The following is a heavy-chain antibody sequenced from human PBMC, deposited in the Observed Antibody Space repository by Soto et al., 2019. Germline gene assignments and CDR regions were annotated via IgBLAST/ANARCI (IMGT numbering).Heavy chain of an antibody. D-gene: IGHD5-12*01. CDR3: ARDVNRDGYNFGSFDI. Sequence: EVLLMESGGGLVKPGGSLRLSCAASGFTFSSYTINWVRQAPGKGLEWVSSISSSSSFIQYADSVKGRFTISRDNAKNSLYLHMNSLRAEDTAVYYCARDVNRDGYNFGSFDIWGQGTMVTVSS. CDR1: GFTFSSYT. CDR2: ISSSSSFI. V-gene: IGHV3-21*01. J-gene: IGHJ3*02.